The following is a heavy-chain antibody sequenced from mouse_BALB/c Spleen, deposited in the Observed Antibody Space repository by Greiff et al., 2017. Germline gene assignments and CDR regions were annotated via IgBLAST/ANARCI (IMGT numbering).Heavy chain of an antibody. CDR3: ARELRFAY. V-gene: IGHV5-17*02. J-gene: IGHJ3*01. CDR1: GFTFSSFG. Sequence: DVKLVESGGGLVQPGGSRKLSCAASGFTFSSFGMHWVRQAPEKGLEWVAYISSGSSTIYYADTVKGRFTISRDNPKNTLFLQMTSLRSEDTAMYYCARELRFAYWGQGTLVTVSA. D-gene: IGHD1-1*01. CDR2: ISSGSSTI.